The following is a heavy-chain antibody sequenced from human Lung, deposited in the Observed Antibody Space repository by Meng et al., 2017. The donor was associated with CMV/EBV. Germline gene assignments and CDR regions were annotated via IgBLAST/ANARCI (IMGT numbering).Heavy chain of an antibody. Sequence: ASVXVSXKASGYTFISYGISWVRQAPGQGLEWMGWISAYNGRTNYAQKFQGRVTMTTDTSTNTAYTELRSLRSDDTAVYFCARGGYSDYDVRGSDYYYGMDVWXQETTVTVSS. D-gene: IGHD5-12*01. CDR2: ISAYNGRT. V-gene: IGHV1-18*01. CDR3: ARGGYSDYDVRGSDYYYGMDV. CDR1: GYTFISYG. J-gene: IGHJ6*02.